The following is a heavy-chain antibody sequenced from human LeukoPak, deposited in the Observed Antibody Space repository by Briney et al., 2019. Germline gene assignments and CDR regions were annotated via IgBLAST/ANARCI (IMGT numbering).Heavy chain of an antibody. Sequence: ASVKVSCKASGYTFTGYYMHWVRQAPGQGLEWMGWINPNSGGTNYAQKFQGRVTMTRDTPISTAYMELSRLRSDDTAVYYCAISCSGGSCYSEGNYYMDVWGKGTTVTVSS. CDR3: AISCSGGSCYSEGNYYMDV. V-gene: IGHV1-2*02. CDR1: GYTFTGYY. CDR2: INPNSGGT. J-gene: IGHJ6*03. D-gene: IGHD2-15*01.